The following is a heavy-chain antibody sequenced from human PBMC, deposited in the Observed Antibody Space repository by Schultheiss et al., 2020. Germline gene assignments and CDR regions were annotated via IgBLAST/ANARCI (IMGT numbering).Heavy chain of an antibody. CDR2: INHSGST. CDR1: GGSFSGYY. CDR3: ARSWGQWLVSFDH. D-gene: IGHD6-19*01. V-gene: IGHV4-34*01. Sequence: SATLSLTCAVYGGSFSGYYWSWIRQPPGKGLEWIGEINHSGSTNYNPSLKSRVTISVDTSKNQFSLKLSFVTAADTAVYYCARSWGQWLVSFDHWGPGTPVTVSS. J-gene: IGHJ4*02.